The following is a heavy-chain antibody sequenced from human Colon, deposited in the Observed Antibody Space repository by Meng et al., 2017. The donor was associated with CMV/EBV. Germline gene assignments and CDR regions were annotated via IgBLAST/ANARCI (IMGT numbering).Heavy chain of an antibody. Sequence: GESLKISCAASGFTFSSYAMHWVRQAPGKGLEYVSAISSNGGSTYYADSVKGRFTISRDNSKNTLYLQMGSLRAEDMAVYYCARIYDFWSGYYLDYWGQGTLVTVSS. D-gene: IGHD3-3*01. CDR3: ARIYDFWSGYYLDY. J-gene: IGHJ4*02. CDR1: GFTFSSYA. V-gene: IGHV3-64*02. CDR2: ISSNGGST.